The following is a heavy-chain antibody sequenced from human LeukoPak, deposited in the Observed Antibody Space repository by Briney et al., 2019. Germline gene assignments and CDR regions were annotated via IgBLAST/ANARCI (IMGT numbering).Heavy chain of an antibody. V-gene: IGHV3-23*01. Sequence: PGGSLRLSCADCGFTFSIYAMSWVRQAPGKGLEWVSAISGSGGSTYYADSVKGRFTISRDNSKNTLYLQMNSLRAEDTAVYYCAKYSSGWYEGRYYYYGMDVWGQGTTVTVSS. D-gene: IGHD6-19*01. CDR1: GFTFSIYA. CDR2: ISGSGGST. J-gene: IGHJ6*02. CDR3: AKYSSGWYEGRYYYYGMDV.